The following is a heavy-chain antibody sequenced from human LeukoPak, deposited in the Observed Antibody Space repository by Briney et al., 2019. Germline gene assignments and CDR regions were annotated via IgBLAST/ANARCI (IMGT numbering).Heavy chain of an antibody. Sequence: PGGSLRLSCAASGFTFDDYAMHWVRQAPGKGLEWVSGISWNSGSIGYADSVKGRFTISRDNAKNSLYLQMNSLRAEDTALYYCAKGGVFGEYYYYYYMDVWGKGTTVTISS. CDR1: GFTFDDYA. J-gene: IGHJ6*03. CDR3: AKGGVFGEYYYYYYMDV. D-gene: IGHD3-10*01. CDR2: ISWNSGSI. V-gene: IGHV3-9*01.